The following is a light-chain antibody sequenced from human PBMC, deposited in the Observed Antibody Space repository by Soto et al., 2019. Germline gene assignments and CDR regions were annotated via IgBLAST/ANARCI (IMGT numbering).Light chain of an antibody. CDR1: SSNIGLND. CDR2: DTN. V-gene: IGLV1-44*01. CDR3: AAWDDSLNGSYV. J-gene: IGLJ1*01. Sequence: QSALTQPPSASGTPGQTVTISCSGSSSNIGLNDVHWYRQLSGTAPQILIYDTNQQATGVPDRFSGSRSGTSASLAIHGLQSEDEADYHCAAWDDSLNGSYVFGTGTKVTVL.